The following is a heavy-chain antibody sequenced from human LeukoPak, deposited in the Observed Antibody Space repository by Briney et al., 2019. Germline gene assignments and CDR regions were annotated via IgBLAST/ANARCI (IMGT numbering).Heavy chain of an antibody. D-gene: IGHD2-15*01. CDR3: ARLYCSGGSCYFDY. V-gene: IGHV1-2*02. J-gene: IGHJ4*02. CDR2: INPNSGGT. Sequence: ASVKVSCKASGYTFTRYYMHWVRQAPGQGLEWMGWINPNSGGTNYAQKFQGRVTMTRDTSISTAYMELSRLRSDDTAVYYCARLYCSGGSCYFDYWGQGTLVTVSS. CDR1: GYTFTRYY.